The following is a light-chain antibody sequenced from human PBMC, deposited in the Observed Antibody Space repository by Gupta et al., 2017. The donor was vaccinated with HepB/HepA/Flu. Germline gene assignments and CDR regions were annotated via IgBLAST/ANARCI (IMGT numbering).Light chain of an antibody. CDR2: GAY. CDR1: QSVSRSY. CDR3: QRERNSRAWT. Sequence: EIVLTQSPGTLSLSPGERPTLSCRASQSVSRSYLAWYKQNPGQAPRLLIYGAYSKATGIPYRSSGRGCGTDLSLTVSRLGPEGFGVYSCQRERNSRAWTLGQGTKVGIK. J-gene: IGKJ1*01. V-gene: IGKV3-20*01.